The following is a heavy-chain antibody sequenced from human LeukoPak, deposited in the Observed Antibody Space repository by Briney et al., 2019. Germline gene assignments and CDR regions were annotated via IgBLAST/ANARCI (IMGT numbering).Heavy chain of an antibody. CDR3: ARVSKLTTQYFDY. CDR2: INDSGST. Sequence: SETLSLTCAVYGGSFSGYYWSWIRQPPGKGLEWIGEINDSGSTNYNLSLKSRVTISIRTSKNQFSLKLTSVTAADTAVYYCARVSKLTTQYFDYWGQGTLVTVSS. D-gene: IGHD4-11*01. CDR1: GGSFSGYY. V-gene: IGHV4-34*01. J-gene: IGHJ4*02.